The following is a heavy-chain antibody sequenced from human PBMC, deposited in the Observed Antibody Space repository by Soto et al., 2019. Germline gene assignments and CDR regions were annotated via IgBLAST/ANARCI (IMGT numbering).Heavy chain of an antibody. CDR1: SGSISSGNW. D-gene: IGHD3-10*01. CDR3: ARRSPPLVRGVTHNWFDP. Sequence: SETLSLTCAVSSGSISSGNWWSWVRQPPGKGLAWIGDVHHSGSTNYNVSLKSRVTLSVDKSKNQFSLKLSSVTAADTAVYYCARRSPPLVRGVTHNWFDPWGQGTLVTVSS. CDR2: VHHSGST. V-gene: IGHV4-4*02. J-gene: IGHJ5*02.